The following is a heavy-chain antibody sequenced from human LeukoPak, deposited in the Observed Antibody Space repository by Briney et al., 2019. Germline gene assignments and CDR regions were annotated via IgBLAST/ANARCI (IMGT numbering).Heavy chain of an antibody. J-gene: IGHJ4*02. CDR3: AKPYDSSGYRFDY. D-gene: IGHD3-22*01. Sequence: PGRSLRLSCAASGFTFSSYGMHWVRQAPGKGLEWVAVISYDGSNKYYADSVKGRFTISRDNSKNTLYLQMNSLRAEDTAVYYCAKPYDSSGYRFDYWGQGTLVTVSS. CDR1: GFTFSSYG. CDR2: ISYDGSNK. V-gene: IGHV3-30*18.